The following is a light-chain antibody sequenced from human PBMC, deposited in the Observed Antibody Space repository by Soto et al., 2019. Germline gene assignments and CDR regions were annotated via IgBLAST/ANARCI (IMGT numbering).Light chain of an antibody. CDR1: QGVNSNF. CDR3: QQYGSSPT. J-gene: IGKJ1*01. V-gene: IGKV3-20*01. CDR2: GAS. Sequence: ENVLTQSPGTLSLSPGERAALSCRASQGVNSNFLAWYQQKPGQAPRLLIYGASSRATGVPDRFSGSGSGTDFTLTISRLEPEDFAVYYCQQYGSSPTFGQGTRWIS.